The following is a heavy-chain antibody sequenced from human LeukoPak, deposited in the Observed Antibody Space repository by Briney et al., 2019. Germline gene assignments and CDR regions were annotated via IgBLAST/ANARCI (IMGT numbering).Heavy chain of an antibody. J-gene: IGHJ5*02. Sequence: SETLSLTCTVSGGSISSYYWSWIRQPPGKGLEWIGYIYYSGSTNYNPSLKSRVTISVDTSKNQFSLKLSSVTAADTAVYYCARDLRDYYGSGSYLDWFDPWGQGTLVTVSS. CDR2: IYYSGST. D-gene: IGHD3-10*01. CDR3: ARDLRDYYGSGSYLDWFDP. CDR1: GGSISSYY. V-gene: IGHV4-59*01.